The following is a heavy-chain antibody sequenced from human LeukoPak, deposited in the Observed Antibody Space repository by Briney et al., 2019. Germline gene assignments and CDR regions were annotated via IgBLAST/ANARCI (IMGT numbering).Heavy chain of an antibody. CDR1: GFTFSSYS. Sequence: GGSLRLSYAASGFTFSSYSMNWVRPAPGKGLEWVSSISSSSSYIYYADSVKGRFTISRDNAKNSLYLQMNRLRAEDTAVYYCAKDSYDFWSGYYTGSAFDIWGQGTMVTVSS. J-gene: IGHJ3*02. CDR3: AKDSYDFWSGYYTGSAFDI. D-gene: IGHD3-3*01. CDR2: ISSSSSYI. V-gene: IGHV3-21*04.